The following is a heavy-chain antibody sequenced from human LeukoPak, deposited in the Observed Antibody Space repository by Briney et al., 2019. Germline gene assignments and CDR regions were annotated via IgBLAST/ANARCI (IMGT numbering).Heavy chain of an antibody. CDR1: GGSISSSSYY. D-gene: IGHD5-12*01. J-gene: IGHJ4*02. CDR2: IYYSGST. CDR3: ASNVDIVATSDY. V-gene: IGHV4-39*07. Sequence: SETLSLTCTVSGGSISSSSYYWGWIRQPPGKGLEWIGSIYYSGSTYYNPSLKSRVTISVDTSKNQFSLKLSSVTAADTAVYYCASNVDIVATSDYWGQGTLVTVSS.